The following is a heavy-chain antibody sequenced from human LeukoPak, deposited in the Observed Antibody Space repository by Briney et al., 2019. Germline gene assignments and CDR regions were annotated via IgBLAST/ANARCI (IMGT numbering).Heavy chain of an antibody. CDR1: GGSFSGYY. Sequence: PSETLSLTCAVYGGSFSGYYWSWIRQPPGKGLGWIGEINHSGSTNYNPSLKSRVTISVDTSKNQFSLKLSSVTAADTAVYYCARWAYSSSWCGVRYFDYWGQGTLVTVSS. D-gene: IGHD6-13*01. CDR2: INHSGST. CDR3: ARWAYSSSWCGVRYFDY. V-gene: IGHV4-34*01. J-gene: IGHJ4*02.